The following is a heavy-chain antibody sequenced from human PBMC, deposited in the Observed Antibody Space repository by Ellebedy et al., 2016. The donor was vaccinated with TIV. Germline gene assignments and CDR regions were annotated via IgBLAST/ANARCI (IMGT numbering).Heavy chain of an antibody. CDR2: IDYSGST. CDR1: GGSIRRGGYH. J-gene: IGHJ5*02. V-gene: IGHV4-31*03. CDR3: ARAEREGYCSGGSYSTWFDP. D-gene: IGHD2-15*01. Sequence: SETLSLTXTVSGGSIRRGGYHWIWIRQHPGKGLEWIGYIDYSGSTYYNPSLKSRLKISVDTSKNQFSLRLSSVTAADTAVYYCARAEREGYCSGGSYSTWFDPWGQGALVTVSS.